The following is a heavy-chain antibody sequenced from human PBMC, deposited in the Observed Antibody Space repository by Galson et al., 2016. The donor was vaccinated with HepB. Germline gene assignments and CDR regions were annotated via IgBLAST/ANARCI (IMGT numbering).Heavy chain of an antibody. CDR3: ARDKGIDYGDYVGAFHI. D-gene: IGHD4-17*01. V-gene: IGHV4-31*03. CDR1: GGSISSGGYY. J-gene: IGHJ3*02. CDR2: IYYSGSI. Sequence: TLSLTCIVSGGSISSGGYYWSWIRQHPGKGLEWIGYIYYSGSIYSNPSLKSRVTLSVDTPKNQFSLKLGSVTAADTAVYYCARDKGIDYGDYVGAFHIWGQGTMVTVSS.